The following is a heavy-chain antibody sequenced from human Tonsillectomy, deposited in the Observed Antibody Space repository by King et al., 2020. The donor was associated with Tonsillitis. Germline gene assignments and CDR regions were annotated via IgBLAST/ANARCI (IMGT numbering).Heavy chain of an antibody. CDR2: VAGSGGGT. J-gene: IGHJ3*01. CDR1: GFTFSNYA. Sequence: VQLVESGGGLVQPGGSLRLSCAASGFTFSNYAMYWVRQAPGRGLEWVSSVAGSGGGTYYADSVKGRFTVSRDNSNNTLSLQMNSLRADDTAVYYCARSYYDTGGYYWGDDAFDFWGQGTMVTVSS. D-gene: IGHD3-22*01. V-gene: IGHV3-23*04. CDR3: ARSYYDTGGYYWGDDAFDF.